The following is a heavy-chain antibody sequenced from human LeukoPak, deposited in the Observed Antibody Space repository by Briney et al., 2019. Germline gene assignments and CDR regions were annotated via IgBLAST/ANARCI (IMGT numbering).Heavy chain of an antibody. CDR2: INGNGGRA. CDR1: VDCFRTYV. CDR3: AEGGDCYGSGSPRFES. V-gene: IGHV3-23*01. Sequence: GGSLRLSCAASVDCFRTYVIDWGRQAPGKGLEWVAGINGNGGRAKYADFVTGRFTISRDSSQNTVYLQMNSLRAYDPTTYSYAEGGDCYGSGSPRFESWGQGTLVTVSS. D-gene: IGHD3-10*01. J-gene: IGHJ5*01.